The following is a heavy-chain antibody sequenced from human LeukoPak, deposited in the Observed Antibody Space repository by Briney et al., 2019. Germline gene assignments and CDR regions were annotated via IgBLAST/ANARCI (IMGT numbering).Heavy chain of an antibody. D-gene: IGHD1-26*01. CDR3: ARDGRELPPYYYYYMDV. Sequence: ASVKVSCKASGYTFTSDGISWVRQAPGQGLEWMGWISAYNGNTNYAQKLQGRVTMTTDTSTSTAYMELRSLRSDDTAVYYCARDGRELPPYYYYYMDVWGKGTTVTVSS. CDR2: ISAYNGNT. CDR1: GYTFTSDG. J-gene: IGHJ6*03. V-gene: IGHV1-18*01.